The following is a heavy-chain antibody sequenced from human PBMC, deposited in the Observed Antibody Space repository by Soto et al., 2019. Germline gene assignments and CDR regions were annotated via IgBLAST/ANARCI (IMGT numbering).Heavy chain of an antibody. CDR3: ARRAETNGWNGFGADKYYFDF. V-gene: IGHV1-8*01. CDR1: GYTFTSYD. Sequence: ASLKVSCKASGYTFTSYDIYWVRQATGQGLEGMGWMNPNTGNSAYAQKFQGRVTVTSDTSINTVHMELSSLRSEDTAVYYCARRAETNGWNGFGADKYYFDFWGQGTLVTVSS. J-gene: IGHJ4*02. CDR2: MNPNTGNS. D-gene: IGHD1-1*01.